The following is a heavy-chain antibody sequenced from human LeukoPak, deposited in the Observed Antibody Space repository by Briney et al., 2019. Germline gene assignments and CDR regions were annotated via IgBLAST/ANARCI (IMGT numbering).Heavy chain of an antibody. CDR1: GFTFNSYA. V-gene: IGHV3-23*01. J-gene: IGHJ4*02. CDR2: ITGGAGGA. CDR3: AKDGGYGSGSYYPDY. Sequence: LTGGSLRLSCPASGFTFNSYAMNWVRQAPGKGLEWVSSITGGAGGASYADSVKGRFTMSRDNSKNTLYLQMNSLRAEDTAVYYCAKDGGYGSGSYYPDYWGLGTLVTVSS. D-gene: IGHD3-10*01.